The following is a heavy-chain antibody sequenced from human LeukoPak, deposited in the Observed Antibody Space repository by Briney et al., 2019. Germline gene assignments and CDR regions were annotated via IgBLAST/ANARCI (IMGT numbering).Heavy chain of an antibody. Sequence: GGSLRLSCAASGFTFSSYSMNWVRRAPGKGLEWVSSISSSSSYIYYADSVKGRFTISRDNAKNSLYLQMNSLRAEDTAVYYCARDYDILVDAFDIWGQGTMVTVSS. V-gene: IGHV3-21*01. CDR3: ARDYDILVDAFDI. CDR1: GFTFSSYS. CDR2: ISSSSSYI. J-gene: IGHJ3*02. D-gene: IGHD3-9*01.